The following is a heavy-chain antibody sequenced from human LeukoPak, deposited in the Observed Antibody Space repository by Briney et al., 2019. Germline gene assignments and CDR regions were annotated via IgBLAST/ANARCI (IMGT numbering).Heavy chain of an antibody. CDR3: VGATVDY. Sequence: SETLSLTCTVSGYSISSGYYWGWIRQPPGRELEWIASIYYRGSTRYNPSLASLKSRVTISGDTSKNQFSLTLSSVTAADTAVYREVGATVDYWGQGTLVTVSS. CDR2: IYYRGST. V-gene: IGHV4-38-2*02. CDR1: GYSISSGYY. J-gene: IGHJ4*02. D-gene: IGHD1-26*01.